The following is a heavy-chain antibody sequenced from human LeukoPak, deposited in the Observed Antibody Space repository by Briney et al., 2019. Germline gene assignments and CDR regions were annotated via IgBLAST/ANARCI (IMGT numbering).Heavy chain of an antibody. CDR2: IRYDGSNK. V-gene: IGHV3-30*02. CDR1: GFTFSSYG. J-gene: IGHJ6*03. Sequence: PGGSLRLSCAASGFTFSSYGMHWVRQAPGKGLEWVAFIRYDGSNKYYADSVKGRFTISRDNSKNTLYLQMNSLRAEDTAVYYCAKDIIRDGYNSFYYYYMDVWGKGTTVTISS. CDR3: AKDIIRDGYNSFYYYYMDV. D-gene: IGHD5-24*01.